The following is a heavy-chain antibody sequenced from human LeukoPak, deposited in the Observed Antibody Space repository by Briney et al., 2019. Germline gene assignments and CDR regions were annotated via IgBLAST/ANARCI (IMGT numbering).Heavy chain of an antibody. J-gene: IGHJ3*02. D-gene: IGHD6-19*01. CDR3: ASMHRQWLLGQFSSDAFDI. V-gene: IGHV1-8*02. CDR1: GYTFTSYD. CDR2: MNPNSGNT. Sequence: ASVNVSSTASGYTFTSYDFNWVRQATGQGLEWMGWMNPNSGNTGYAQKFQGRVTMTSNTSISTAYMELSSLRSEDTAVYYCASMHRQWLLGQFSSDAFDIWGQGTKVTVSS.